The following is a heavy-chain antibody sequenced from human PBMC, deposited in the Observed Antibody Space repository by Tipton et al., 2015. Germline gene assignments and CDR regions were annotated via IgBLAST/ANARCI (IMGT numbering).Heavy chain of an antibody. J-gene: IGHJ6*02. CDR3: ATKDYYYYGMDV. V-gene: IGHV4-4*02. CDR2: IYHSGST. Sequence: TLSLTCAVPGGSTSSSNWWSWVRQPPGRGLEWIGEIYHSGSTNYNPSLKSRVTISVDKSTNQFPLTRSSVTAADTAVYYCATKDYYYYGMDVWGQGTTVTVSS. CDR1: GGSTSSSNW.